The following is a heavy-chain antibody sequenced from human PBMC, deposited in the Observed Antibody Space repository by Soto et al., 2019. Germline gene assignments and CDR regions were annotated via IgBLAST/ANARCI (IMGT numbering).Heavy chain of an antibody. V-gene: IGHV3-30*18. J-gene: IGHJ4*02. D-gene: IGHD1-26*01. CDR2: ISYDGSNK. CDR1: GFTFSSYG. Sequence: QVQLVESGGGVVQPGRSLRLSCAASGFTFSSYGMHWVRQAPGKGLEWVAVISYDGSNKYYADSVKGRFTSSRDNSKNTLYRQMNSLRAEDTAVYYCAKDRVRGGSYLDYWGQGTLVTVSS. CDR3: AKDRVRGGSYLDY.